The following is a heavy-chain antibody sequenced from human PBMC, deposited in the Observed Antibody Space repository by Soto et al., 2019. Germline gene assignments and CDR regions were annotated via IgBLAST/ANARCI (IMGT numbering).Heavy chain of an antibody. CDR3: ARGAPDGRDIKDYYYGMDV. D-gene: IGHD2-15*01. V-gene: IGHV4-30-2*01. Sequence: PSETLSLTCAVSGGSSSSGGYSWSWIRQPPGKGLEWIGYIYHSGSTYYNPSLKSRVTISVDRSKNQFSLKLSSVTAADTAVYYCARGAPDGRDIKDYYYGMDVWGQGTTVTVSS. J-gene: IGHJ6*02. CDR1: GGSSSSGGYS. CDR2: IYHSGST.